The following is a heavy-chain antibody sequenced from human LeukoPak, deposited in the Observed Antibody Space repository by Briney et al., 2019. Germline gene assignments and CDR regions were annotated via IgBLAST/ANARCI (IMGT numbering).Heavy chain of an antibody. J-gene: IGHJ5*02. V-gene: IGHV4-34*09. CDR1: GGSFSGYY. Sequence: SETLSLTCAVYGGSFSGYYWSWIRQPPGKGLEWIGYIYYSGSTYYNPSLKSRVTISVDTSKNQFSLKLSSVTAADTAVYYCARDTVTTDGWFDPWGQGTLVTVSS. CDR2: IYYSGST. CDR3: ARDTVTTDGWFDP. D-gene: IGHD4-17*01.